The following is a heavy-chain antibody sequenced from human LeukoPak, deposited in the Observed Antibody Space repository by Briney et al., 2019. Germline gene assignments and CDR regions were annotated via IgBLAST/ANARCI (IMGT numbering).Heavy chain of an antibody. Sequence: PGGSLRLSCAASGFTFSSYWMHWVRQAPGKGLVWVSRINTDGSSTTYADSVKGRFTISRDKSKNTLSLQMNGLRVEDTAVYCCAKVMPPGRIRFYSYYMDVWGKGTTVTVS. J-gene: IGHJ6*03. V-gene: IGHV3-74*03. CDR2: INTDGSST. CDR1: GFTFSSYW. D-gene: IGHD2-15*01. CDR3: AKVMPPGRIRFYSYYMDV.